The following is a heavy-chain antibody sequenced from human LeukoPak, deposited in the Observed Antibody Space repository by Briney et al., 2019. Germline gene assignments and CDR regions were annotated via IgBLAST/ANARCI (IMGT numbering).Heavy chain of an antibody. CDR1: GGSISSGGYY. CDR2: FYYSGST. Sequence: PSETLSLTCTVSGGSISSGGYYWSWIRQHPGKGLEWIGYFYYSGSTNYNPSLKSRVTISVDTSKNQFSLKLSSVTAADTAVYYCARGDGYTSGFDYWGQGTLVTVSS. D-gene: IGHD5-18*01. CDR3: ARGDGYTSGFDY. V-gene: IGHV4-61*08. J-gene: IGHJ4*02.